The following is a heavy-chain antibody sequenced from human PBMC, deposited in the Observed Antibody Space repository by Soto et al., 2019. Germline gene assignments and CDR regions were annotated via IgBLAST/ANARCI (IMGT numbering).Heavy chain of an antibody. D-gene: IGHD3-3*01. V-gene: IGHV3-30-3*01. CDR1: GFTFSSYA. Sequence: LRLSCAASGFTFSSYAMHWVRQAPGKGLEWVAVISYDGSNKYYADSVKGRFTISRDNSKNTLYLQMNSLRAEDTAVYYCAREPYYDFWSGYYLDYYYYGMDVWGQGTTVTVSS. J-gene: IGHJ6*02. CDR3: AREPYYDFWSGYYLDYYYYGMDV. CDR2: ISYDGSNK.